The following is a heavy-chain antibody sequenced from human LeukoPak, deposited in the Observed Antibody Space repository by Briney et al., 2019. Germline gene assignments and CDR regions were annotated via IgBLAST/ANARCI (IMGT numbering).Heavy chain of an antibody. CDR2: IRSKTNGGTT. CDR1: GFTFSNAW. CDR3: VTEYSGSFDH. J-gene: IGHJ4*02. D-gene: IGHD1-26*01. V-gene: IGHV3-15*01. Sequence: PGGSLRLSCAASGFTFSNAWMSWVRQAPGKGLEWVGFIRSKTNGGTTDYAAPVRGRFTISRDDSKNTLYLQMNSLKTEDTAVYYCVTEYSGSFDHWGQGTLVTVSS.